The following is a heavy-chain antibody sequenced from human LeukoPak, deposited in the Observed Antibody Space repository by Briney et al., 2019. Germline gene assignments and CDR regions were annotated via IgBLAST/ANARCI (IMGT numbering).Heavy chain of an antibody. CDR3: AGGPVDTAMVPYYYMDV. V-gene: IGHV1-8*02. D-gene: IGHD5-18*01. CDR1: GDTFTDYY. Sequence: ASVKVSCKASGDTFTDYYMHWLRQAPGQGLEWMGWMNPNSGNTGYAQKFQGRVTMTRNTSISTAYMELSSLRSEDTAVYYCAGGPVDTAMVPYYYMDVWGKGTTVTISS. J-gene: IGHJ6*03. CDR2: MNPNSGNT.